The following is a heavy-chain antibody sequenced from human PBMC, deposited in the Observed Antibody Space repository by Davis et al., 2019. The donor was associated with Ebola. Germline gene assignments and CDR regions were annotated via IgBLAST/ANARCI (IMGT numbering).Heavy chain of an antibody. CDR3: ARDRLPQDIVVVPASWDV. CDR2: INSDGSST. CDR1: GFTFSSYW. D-gene: IGHD2-2*01. Sequence: HTGGSLRLSCAASGFTFSSYWMHWVRQAPGKGLVWVSRINSDGSSTSYADSVKGRFTISRDNAKNTLYLQMNSLRAEDTAVYYCARDRLPQDIVVVPASWDVWGQGTTVTVSS. V-gene: IGHV3-74*01. J-gene: IGHJ6*02.